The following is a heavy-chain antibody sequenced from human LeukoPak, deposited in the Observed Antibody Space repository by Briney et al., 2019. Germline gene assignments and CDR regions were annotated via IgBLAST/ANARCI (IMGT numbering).Heavy chain of an antibody. Sequence: ASVKVSCKASGYTFTSYGISWVRQAPGQGLEWMGWISAYNGNTNYAQKLQGRVTMTTDTSTSTAYMELRSLRADDTAVYYCARVISGSYYGDDFDYWGQRTLVTVSS. V-gene: IGHV1-18*01. J-gene: IGHJ4*02. CDR1: GYTFTSYG. D-gene: IGHD1-26*01. CDR3: ARVISGSYYGDDFDY. CDR2: ISAYNGNT.